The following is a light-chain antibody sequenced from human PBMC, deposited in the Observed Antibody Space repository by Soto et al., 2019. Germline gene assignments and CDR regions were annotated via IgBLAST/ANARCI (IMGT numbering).Light chain of an antibody. J-gene: IGLJ2*01. CDR2: EIS. CDR3: SSYTTSHTLV. V-gene: IGLV2-14*01. Sequence: QSALTQPASVSESPGQSITISCTGTSSDVGASDYVSWYQQHPGKAPQLIIYEISNRPSGVSNRCSGSKSGNTASLTISGLQPEDESDYYCSSYTTSHTLVFGGGTKLTVL. CDR1: SSDVGASDY.